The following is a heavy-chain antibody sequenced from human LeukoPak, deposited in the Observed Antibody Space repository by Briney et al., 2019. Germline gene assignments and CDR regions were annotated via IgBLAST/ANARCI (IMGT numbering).Heavy chain of an antibody. D-gene: IGHD6-13*01. J-gene: IGHJ4*02. CDR3: ARYDSSSGNFDY. CDR1: GGSISSYY. V-gene: IGHV4-59*01. Sequence: SETLSLTCTVSGGSISSYYWSWIRQPPGKGLEWIGYIYYSGSTNYNPSPKSRVTISVDTSKNQFFLKLSSVTAADMAVYYCARYDSSSGNFDYWGQGTLVTVSS. CDR2: IYYSGST.